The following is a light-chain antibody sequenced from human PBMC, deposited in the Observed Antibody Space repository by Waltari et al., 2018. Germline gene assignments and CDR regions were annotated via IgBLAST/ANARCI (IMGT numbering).Light chain of an antibody. Sequence: QSALTQPASVSGSPGQSITISCTGTSSDVGGFNYLSWYQQYPGKAPKLMIFEVSNRPSGVSNRFSGSKSGNTASLTISGLQAEDEADYYCSSFTSSSVYVFGTGTKVTVL. V-gene: IGLV2-14*01. CDR1: SSDVGGFNY. J-gene: IGLJ1*01. CDR3: SSFTSSSVYV. CDR2: EVS.